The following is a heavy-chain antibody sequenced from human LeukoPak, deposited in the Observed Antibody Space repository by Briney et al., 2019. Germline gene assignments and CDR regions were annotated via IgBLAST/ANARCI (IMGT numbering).Heavy chain of an antibody. CDR2: INHSGST. CDR3: ARGYYGSGSHCCHMDV. CDR1: VGSFSGYY. J-gene: IGHJ6*03. V-gene: IGHV4-34*01. D-gene: IGHD3-10*01. Sequence: PSETLSRTGAGYVGSFSGYYWSWIRQPPGKGLEWIGEINHSGSTNYNSSLKSRVTISVDTSKNQFSLKLSSVTAADTAVYYCARGYYGSGSHCCHMDVWGKGTTITVS.